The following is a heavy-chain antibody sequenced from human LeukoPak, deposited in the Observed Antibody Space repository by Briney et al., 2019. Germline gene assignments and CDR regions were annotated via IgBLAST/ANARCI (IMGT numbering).Heavy chain of an antibody. CDR1: GYTFTNYG. D-gene: IGHD2-2*01. CDR3: ARDERGSCSSSGCYYFDY. J-gene: IGHJ4*02. CDR2: ISTYNGDA. Sequence: ASVKVSCKASGYTFTNYGFSWVRQAPGQGLEWMGWISTYNGDANYAPKLQDRVTVTADTSTGTAYMELRNLRSDDTAFYYCARDERGSCSSSGCYYFDYWGQGTLVTVS. V-gene: IGHV1-18*01.